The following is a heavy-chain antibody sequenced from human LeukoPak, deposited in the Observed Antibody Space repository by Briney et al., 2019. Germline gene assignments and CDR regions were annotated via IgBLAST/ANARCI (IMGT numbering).Heavy chain of an antibody. D-gene: IGHD3-3*01. CDR1: GFTFSDYY. Sequence: GGSLRLSCAASGFTFSDYYMSWIRQAPGKGLEWVSYISSSGSTIYYADSVKGRFTISRDNAKNSLYLQMNSLRAEDTAVYYCVRVAGDFWSGYYFDYWGQGTLVTVSS. V-gene: IGHV3-11*01. CDR2: ISSSGSTI. J-gene: IGHJ4*02. CDR3: VRVAGDFWSGYYFDY.